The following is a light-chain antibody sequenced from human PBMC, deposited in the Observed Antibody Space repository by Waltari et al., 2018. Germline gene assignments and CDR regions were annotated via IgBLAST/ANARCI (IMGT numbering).Light chain of an antibody. CDR2: RDS. Sequence: SYELIQPLSVSVALGQRARITCGGNNIGSKNVHWYQLKQGQAPVLVIFRDSNRPSGIPERFSGSNSGNTATLTISRAQAGDEADYYCQVWDSSLYVFGTGTKVTVL. V-gene: IGLV3-9*01. CDR3: QVWDSSLYV. CDR1: NIGSKN. J-gene: IGLJ1*01.